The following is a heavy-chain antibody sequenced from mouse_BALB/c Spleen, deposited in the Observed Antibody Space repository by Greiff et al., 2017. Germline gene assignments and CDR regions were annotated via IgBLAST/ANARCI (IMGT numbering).Heavy chain of an antibody. V-gene: IGHV10-1*02. CDR3: VRLYYGSSYEYFDV. CDR2: IRSKSNNYAT. Sequence: EVKLMEFGGGLVQPKGSLKLSCAASGFTFNTYAMNWVRQAPGKGLEWVARIRSKSNNYATYYADSVKDRFTISRDDSQSMLYLQMNNLKTEDTAMYYCVRLYYGSSYEYFDVWGAGTTVTVSS. CDR1: GFTFNTYA. D-gene: IGHD1-1*01. J-gene: IGHJ1*01.